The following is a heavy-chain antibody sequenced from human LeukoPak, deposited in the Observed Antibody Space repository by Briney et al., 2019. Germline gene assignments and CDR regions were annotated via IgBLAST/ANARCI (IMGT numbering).Heavy chain of an antibody. J-gene: IGHJ4*02. D-gene: IGHD1-26*01. V-gene: IGHV3-74*01. CDR2: ISADGSVT. Sequence: GGSLRLSCADSGFTFSRYWMHWVRQTPGKGLVWVSCISADGSVTRYADSVKGRFTISRDNAKNSLYLQMNSLRAEDTAVYYCARDHLLRSHDYWGQGTLVTVSS. CDR3: ARDHLLRSHDY. CDR1: GFTFSRYW.